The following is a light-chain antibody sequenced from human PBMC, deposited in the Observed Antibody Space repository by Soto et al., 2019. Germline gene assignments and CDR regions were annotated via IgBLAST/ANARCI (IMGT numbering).Light chain of an antibody. V-gene: IGKV3-20*01. Sequence: EIVLTQSPGTLSLSPGERATLSCRASQSVSSSYLAWYQQKPGQAPRLLIYGASSRATGIPGRFSGSGSGTDFTLTISRLEPEDFAVYYCQQYRTFGQGTKREIK. CDR3: QQYRT. J-gene: IGKJ2*01. CDR2: GAS. CDR1: QSVSSSY.